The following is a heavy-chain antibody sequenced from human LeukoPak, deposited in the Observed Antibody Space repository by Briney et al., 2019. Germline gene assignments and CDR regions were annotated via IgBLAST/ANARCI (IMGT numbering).Heavy chain of an antibody. J-gene: IGHJ4*02. D-gene: IGHD3-3*01. CDR1: GYTFTSYG. CDR3: ARVGKGESITIFGVVRY. Sequence: ASVKVSCKASGYTFTSYGISWVRQAPGQGLEWMGWISAYNGNTNYAQKLQGRVTMTTDTSTSTAYMELRSLRSDDTAVYYCARVGKGESITIFGVVRYWGQGTLVTVSS. CDR2: ISAYNGNT. V-gene: IGHV1-18*01.